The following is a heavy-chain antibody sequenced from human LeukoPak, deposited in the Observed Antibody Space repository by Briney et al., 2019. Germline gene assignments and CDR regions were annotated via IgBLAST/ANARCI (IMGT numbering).Heavy chain of an antibody. Sequence: ASVKVSCKASGHTFTSYDINWVRQATGQGLEWMGWMNPNSGNTGYAQKFQGRVTMTRNTSISTAYMELSSLRSEDTAVYYCARGGTRYCSSTGCYGGSIWGQGTLVTVSS. D-gene: IGHD2-2*01. CDR2: MNPNSGNT. V-gene: IGHV1-8*01. CDR3: ARGGTRYCSSTGCYGGSI. J-gene: IGHJ4*02. CDR1: GHTFTSYD.